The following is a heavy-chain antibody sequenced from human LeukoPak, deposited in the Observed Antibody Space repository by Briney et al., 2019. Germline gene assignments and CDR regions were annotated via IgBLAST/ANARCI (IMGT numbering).Heavy chain of an antibody. CDR1: GLTFSSYW. V-gene: IGHV3-7*03. D-gene: IGHD3-10*01. J-gene: IGHJ4*02. Sequence: GGSLRLSCAASGLTFSSYWMNWVRQAAGEGLEWVANINQDGSEKYYVDSVKGRFTISRDNGKNSLYLQLNSLRAEDTAVYYCAREGRGEYFDYWGQGTLVTVSS. CDR3: AREGRGEYFDY. CDR2: INQDGSEK.